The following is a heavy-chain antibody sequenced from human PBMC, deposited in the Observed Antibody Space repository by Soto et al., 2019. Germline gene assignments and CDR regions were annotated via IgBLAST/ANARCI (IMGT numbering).Heavy chain of an antibody. Sequence: ASVKVSCKAPADTFTSYYIHWVRQAPGQGLEWMGGIIPIFGTANYAQKFQGRVTITADKSTSTAYMELSSLRSEDTAVYYCARVAELRNWFDPWGQGTLVTVSS. CDR1: ADTFTSYY. CDR3: ARVAELRNWFDP. CDR2: IIPIFGTA. D-gene: IGHD1-26*01. V-gene: IGHV1-69*06. J-gene: IGHJ5*02.